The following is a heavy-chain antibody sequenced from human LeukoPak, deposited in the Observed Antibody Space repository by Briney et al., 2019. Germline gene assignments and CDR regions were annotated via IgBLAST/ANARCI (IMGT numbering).Heavy chain of an antibody. CDR3: ARVYSGSEFDY. V-gene: IGHV3-7*01. Sequence: PGGSLRLSCAASGFTFSSYWMSWVRQAPGKGLEWVANIKQDGSEKYYVDSVKVRFTISRDNAKNSLDLQMNSLRAEDTAVYYCARVYSGSEFDYWGQGTLVTVSS. D-gene: IGHD1-26*01. CDR2: IKQDGSEK. J-gene: IGHJ4*02. CDR1: GFTFSSYW.